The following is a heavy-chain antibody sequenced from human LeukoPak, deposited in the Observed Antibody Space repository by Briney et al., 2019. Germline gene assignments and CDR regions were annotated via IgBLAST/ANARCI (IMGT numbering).Heavy chain of an antibody. CDR3: ARDNNWNYPDY. Sequence: GGSLRLSCAASGLTFSNYWMNWVRQAPGKGLVWVSRISGDGSTTRYADSVKGRFTISRDNAKNTLYLQMNSLRAEDTAVYYCARDNNWNYPDYWGQGTLVTVSS. D-gene: IGHD1-7*01. J-gene: IGHJ4*02. CDR1: GLTFSNYW. V-gene: IGHV3-74*01. CDR2: ISGDGSTT.